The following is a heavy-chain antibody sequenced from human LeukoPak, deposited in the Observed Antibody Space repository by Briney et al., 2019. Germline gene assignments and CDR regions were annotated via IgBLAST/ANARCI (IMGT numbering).Heavy chain of an antibody. V-gene: IGHV3-30*03. D-gene: IGHD4-23*01. Sequence: GVSLRLSCAASGFTFSSYGMHWVRQAPGKGLEWVAVISYDGSNKYYADSVKGRFTISRDNSKNTVYLQMNSLRAEDTAVYYCARDNSGMDVWGQGTTVTVSS. CDR3: ARDNSGMDV. CDR2: ISYDGSNK. J-gene: IGHJ6*02. CDR1: GFTFSSYG.